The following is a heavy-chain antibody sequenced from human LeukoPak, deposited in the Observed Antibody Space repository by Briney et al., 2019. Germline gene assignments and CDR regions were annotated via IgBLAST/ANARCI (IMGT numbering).Heavy chain of an antibody. D-gene: IGHD6-19*01. CDR3: ARRGSGWLYYYYYGMDV. Sequence: YSGSTYYNPSLKSRVTISVDTSKNQFSLKLSSVTAADTAVYYCARRGSGWLYYYYYGMDVWGQGTTVTVSS. CDR2: YSGST. V-gene: IGHV4-39*01. J-gene: IGHJ6*02.